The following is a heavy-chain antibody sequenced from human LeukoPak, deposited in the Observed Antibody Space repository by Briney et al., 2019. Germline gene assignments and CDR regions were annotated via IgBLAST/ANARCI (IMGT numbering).Heavy chain of an antibody. Sequence: SETLSLTCTVSGGSISSYYWSWIRQPPGKGLEWIGYIDYRGITSYNPSLESRVTISVDTSQNQFSLKLSSVTAADTAVYYCAGGWSSGWYIYWGQGTLVTVSS. V-gene: IGHV4-59*01. CDR3: AGGWSSGWYIY. D-gene: IGHD6-19*01. CDR1: GGSISSYY. CDR2: IDYRGIT. J-gene: IGHJ4*02.